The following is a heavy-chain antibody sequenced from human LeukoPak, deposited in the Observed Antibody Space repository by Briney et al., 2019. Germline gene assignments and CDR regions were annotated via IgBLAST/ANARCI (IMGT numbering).Heavy chain of an antibody. Sequence: GGSLRLSCAASGFTFSSYSMHWVRQAPGKGLEWLAVILYDGSMQYYAESMKGRLTISRDNAKTSLYLQMNSLRAEDTAVYYCARDLSGIAGYTYGRGIDYWGQGTLVTVSS. V-gene: IGHV3-30*03. CDR2: ILYDGSMQ. D-gene: IGHD5-18*01. CDR1: GFTFSSYS. CDR3: ARDLSGIAGYTYGRGIDY. J-gene: IGHJ4*02.